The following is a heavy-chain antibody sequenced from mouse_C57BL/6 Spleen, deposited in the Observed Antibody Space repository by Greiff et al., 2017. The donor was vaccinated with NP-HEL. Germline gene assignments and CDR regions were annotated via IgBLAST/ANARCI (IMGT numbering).Heavy chain of an antibody. V-gene: IGHV1-42*01. CDR3: ASGSSLFDY. J-gene: IGHJ2*01. CDR2: INPSTGGT. Sequence: VQLKQSGPELVKPGASVKISCKASGYSFTGYYMNWVKQSPEKSLEWIGEINPSTGGTTYNQKFKAKATLTVDKSSSTAYMQLKSLTSEDSAVYYCASGSSLFDYWGQGTTLTVSS. D-gene: IGHD1-1*01. CDR1: GYSFTGYY.